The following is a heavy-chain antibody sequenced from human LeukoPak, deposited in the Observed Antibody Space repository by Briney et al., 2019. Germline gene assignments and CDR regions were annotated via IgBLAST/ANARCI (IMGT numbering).Heavy chain of an antibody. CDR2: IYTSGST. D-gene: IGHD3-3*01. V-gene: IGHV4-4*07. CDR1: GGSISSYY. Sequence: SETLSLTCTVSGGSISSYYWSWIRQPAGKGLEWIGRIYTSGSTNYNPSLKSRVTMSVDTSKNQFSLKLSSVTAADTAVYYCARDGKYYDFWSGYYPSDYWGQGTLVTVSS. CDR3: ARDGKYYDFWSGYYPSDY. J-gene: IGHJ4*02.